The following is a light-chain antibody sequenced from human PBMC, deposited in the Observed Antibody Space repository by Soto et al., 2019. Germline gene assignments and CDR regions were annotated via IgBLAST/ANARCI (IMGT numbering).Light chain of an antibody. CDR2: DAS. V-gene: IGKV3-11*01. J-gene: IGKJ5*01. CDR3: HQRSNWPPIT. CDR1: QSISSY. Sequence: ETVLTQSPATLSLSPGERATLSCRASQSISSYLAWYQQKPGQAPRLLIYDASNRATGIPARFSGSGSGTDFTLTISSLEPEDFAVYYCHQRSNWPPITFGQGTRLEI.